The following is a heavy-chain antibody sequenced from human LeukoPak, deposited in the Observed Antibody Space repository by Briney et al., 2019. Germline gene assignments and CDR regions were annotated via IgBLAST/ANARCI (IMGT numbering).Heavy chain of an antibody. V-gene: IGHV3-30*04. CDR2: ISYDGSNK. D-gene: IGHD3-22*01. CDR3: AVGGYDSSGHYLFHY. J-gene: IGHJ4*02. Sequence: GGSLRLSCAASGFTFSSYSMHWVRQAPGKGLEWVAVISYDGSNKYYADSVKGRFTISRDNSKNTLYLQMNSLRAEDTAVYYCAVGGYDSSGHYLFHYWGQGILVTVSS. CDR1: GFTFSSYS.